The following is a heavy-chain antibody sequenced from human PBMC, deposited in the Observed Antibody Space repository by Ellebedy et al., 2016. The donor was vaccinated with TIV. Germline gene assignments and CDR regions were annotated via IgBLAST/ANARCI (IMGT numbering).Heavy chain of an antibody. V-gene: IGHV3-74*01. CDR1: GFTFSSYW. CDR2: INTDGIT. D-gene: IGHD6-19*01. Sequence: GGSLRLXXAASGFTFSSYWMHWVRQAPGKGLVWVSRINTDGITTYAESVKGRFTISRDNAKSTVYLQMNSLRAEDTAVYYCARKIRQQWLVEYYYSGLDVWGQGTTVTVSS. J-gene: IGHJ6*02. CDR3: ARKIRQQWLVEYYYSGLDV.